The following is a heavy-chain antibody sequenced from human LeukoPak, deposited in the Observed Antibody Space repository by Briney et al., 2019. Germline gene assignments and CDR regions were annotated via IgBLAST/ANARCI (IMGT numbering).Heavy chain of an antibody. J-gene: IGHJ4*02. Sequence: GGSLRLSCAASGFTFSSYGMSWDRQAPGKGLEWVSAISGSGGSTYYADSVKGRFTISRDNAKNSLYLQMNSLRAGDTAVYYCAKTEHGSGSSDYWGQGTLVTVSS. CDR1: GFTFSSYG. CDR2: ISGSGGST. CDR3: AKTEHGSGSSDY. V-gene: IGHV3-23*01. D-gene: IGHD3-10*01.